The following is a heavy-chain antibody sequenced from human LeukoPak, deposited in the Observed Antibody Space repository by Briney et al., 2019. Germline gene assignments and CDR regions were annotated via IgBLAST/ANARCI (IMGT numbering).Heavy chain of an antibody. CDR3: ARHPETIKTRIAVAVRPFDY. Sequence: SETLSLTCTVSGGSISSSSYYWGWIRQPPGKGLEWIGSIYYSGSTYYNPSLKSRVTISVDTSKNQFSLKLSSVTAADTAVYYCARHPETIKTRIAVAVRPFDYWGQGTLVTVSS. J-gene: IGHJ4*02. CDR2: IYYSGST. CDR1: GGSISSSSYY. D-gene: IGHD6-19*01. V-gene: IGHV4-39*01.